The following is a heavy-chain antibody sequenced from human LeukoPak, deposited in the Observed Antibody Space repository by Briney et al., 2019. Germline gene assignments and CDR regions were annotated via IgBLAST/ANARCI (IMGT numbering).Heavy chain of an antibody. CDR3: AREVMDNLRFDY. J-gene: IGHJ4*02. D-gene: IGHD1-14*01. V-gene: IGHV1-46*01. Sequence: ASVKVSCKASGYTFTSYYMHWVRQAPGQGLVWMGIINPSGGDTSYAQKFQGRLTMTRDTSTNTVYMELTSLRSEDTAVYYCAREVMDNLRFDYWGQGTLVTVSS. CDR1: GYTFTSYY. CDR2: INPSGGDT.